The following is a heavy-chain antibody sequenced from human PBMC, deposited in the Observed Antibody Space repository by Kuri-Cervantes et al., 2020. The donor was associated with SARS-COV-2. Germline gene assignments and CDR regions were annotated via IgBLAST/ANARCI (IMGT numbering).Heavy chain of an antibody. CDR3: ARARGYCTNGVCYLWFDP. V-gene: IGHV3-48*01. CDR1: GFTFGASD. Sequence: GESLKISCAASGFTFGASDMNWVRQSPGKGLEWVSYISSGRRSIYYTDAVKGRFTISRDNGKNSLFLQMNSLRAEDTAVYYCARARGYCTNGVCYLWFDPWGQGTLVTVSS. D-gene: IGHD2-8*01. J-gene: IGHJ5*02. CDR2: ISSGRRSI.